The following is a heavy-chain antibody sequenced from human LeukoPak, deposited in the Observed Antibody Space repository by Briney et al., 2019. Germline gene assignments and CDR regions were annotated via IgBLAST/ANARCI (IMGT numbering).Heavy chain of an antibody. CDR3: ASIAVAGTTSSNWFDP. CDR1: GYTFTGYY. V-gene: IGHV1-2*02. Sequence: GASVKVSCKASGYTFTGYYMHWVRQAPGQGLEWMGWINPNSGGTNYAQKFQGRVTMTRDTSISTAYMELSRLRSDDTAVYYCASIAVAGTTSSNWFDPWGQGTLVTVSS. J-gene: IGHJ5*02. D-gene: IGHD6-19*01. CDR2: INPNSGGT.